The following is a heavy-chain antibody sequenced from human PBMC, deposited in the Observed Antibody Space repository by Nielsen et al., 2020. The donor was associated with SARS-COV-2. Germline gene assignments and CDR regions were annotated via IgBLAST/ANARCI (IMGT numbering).Heavy chain of an antibody. J-gene: IGHJ1*01. CDR3: TTGGITMVRVVMQY. CDR1: GFTFSNPW. D-gene: IGHD3-10*01. V-gene: IGHV3-15*01. Sequence: GESLKISCAASGFTFSNPWMNWVRQAPGKGLEWVGRIKRKVDGGTTDYAGPVKGRFTISRDDSKNTLYLQMNSLKTEDTAVYYCTTGGITMVRVVMQYWGQGTLVTVSP. CDR2: IKRKVDGGTT.